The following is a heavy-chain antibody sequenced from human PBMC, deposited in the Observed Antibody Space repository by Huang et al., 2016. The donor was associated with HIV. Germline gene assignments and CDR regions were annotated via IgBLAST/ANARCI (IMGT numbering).Heavy chain of an antibody. CDR3: AREVRSVDTDRPDGYYYRGLDV. D-gene: IGHD2-2*03. J-gene: IGHJ6*02. Sequence: QLRESGPGLVTPSETQSLTCSASGTSMTSSTFYWGWFRQPPGRGLEWIGMVYLLGKTYDNPSLKSRVTISIDTANKQYSMRLTSVTAADTAVYFCAREVRSVDTDRPDGYYYRGLDVWGQGTTVIVSS. CDR1: GTSMTSSTFY. V-gene: IGHV4-39*02. CDR2: VYLLGKT.